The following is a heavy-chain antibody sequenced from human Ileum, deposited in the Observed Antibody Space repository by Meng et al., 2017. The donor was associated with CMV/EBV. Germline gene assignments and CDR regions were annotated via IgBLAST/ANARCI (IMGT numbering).Heavy chain of an antibody. CDR2: ISWNSVNI. CDR3: AKGVGQLVFCPWFDP. CDR1: GFTFDDYA. Sequence: SLKISCAASGFTFDDYAMHWVRQAPGKALEWVSFISWNSVNIAYADSVKGRFTISRDNAKKILYLQMNSLRVEDTAFYYCAKGVGQLVFCPWFDPRGQGTLVTVSS. D-gene: IGHD6-13*01. J-gene: IGHJ5*02. V-gene: IGHV3-9*01.